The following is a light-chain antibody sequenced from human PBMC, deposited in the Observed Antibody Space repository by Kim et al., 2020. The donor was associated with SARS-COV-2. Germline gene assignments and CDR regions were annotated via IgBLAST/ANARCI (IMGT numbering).Light chain of an antibody. CDR2: KAS. J-gene: IGKJ1*01. CDR1: QSINIW. CDR3: QKYNTYPWT. Sequence: VYVGDRDTITCRASQSINIWVDWYQQKPGKAPKLLIYKASSVESGVPSRFSGSGSGTEFTLTISSLQPDDFATYYCQKYNTYPWTFGQGTKVDIK. V-gene: IGKV1-5*03.